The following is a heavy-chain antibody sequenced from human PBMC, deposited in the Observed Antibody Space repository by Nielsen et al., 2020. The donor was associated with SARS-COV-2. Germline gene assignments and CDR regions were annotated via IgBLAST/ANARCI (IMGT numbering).Heavy chain of an antibody. V-gene: IGHV3-23*01. D-gene: IGHD1-26*01. CDR3: ARFGRIVDVGGGATFPDVFDV. J-gene: IGHJ3*01. CDR2: IRGSGEKT. Sequence: GGSLRLSYAASGFTFTSHAMTWVRQAPAKGLEWVSGIRGSGEKTYYADSVKGRFTISRDNSKNTLHLQMNSLRVEDTAVYFCARFGRIVDVGGGATFPDVFDVWGQGTMVTVSS. CDR1: GFTFTSHA.